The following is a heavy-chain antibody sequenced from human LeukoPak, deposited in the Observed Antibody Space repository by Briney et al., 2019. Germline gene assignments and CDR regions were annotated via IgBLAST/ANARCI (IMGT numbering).Heavy chain of an antibody. J-gene: IGHJ4*02. V-gene: IGHV3-23*01. CDR1: SYTFRSHA. D-gene: IGHD2-2*02. CDR3: ARGSYCTSTTCYIDY. Sequence: GGPLRLSCAASSYTFRSHAMTWLPRAPGKSLPRLKGISVSGDSTYYADSVKGRFTISRDNSKNTNTLYLQMNSLRAEDTAVYYCARGSYCTSTTCYIDYWGQGTLVTVSS. CDR2: ISVSGDST.